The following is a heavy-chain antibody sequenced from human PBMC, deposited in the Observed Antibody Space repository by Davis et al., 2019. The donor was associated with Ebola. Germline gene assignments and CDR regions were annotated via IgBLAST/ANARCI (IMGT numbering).Heavy chain of an antibody. D-gene: IGHD4-17*01. CDR3: VRTTYGAPEY. CDR1: GFTFSSYW. Sequence: PGGSLRLSCAASGFTFSSYWMHWVRQTPGKGLVWVSRINSDGSFTDYADSVKGRFTISRDNAKSTLYLQMNSLAAEDTAVYYCVRTTYGAPEYWGKGTLVTVSS. V-gene: IGHV3-74*01. J-gene: IGHJ4*02. CDR2: INSDGSFT.